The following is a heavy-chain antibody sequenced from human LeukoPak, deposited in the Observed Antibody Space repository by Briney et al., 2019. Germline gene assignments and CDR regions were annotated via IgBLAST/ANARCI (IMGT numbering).Heavy chain of an antibody. V-gene: IGHV3-23*01. Sequence: GGSLRLSCAASGFAFSSYAMSWVRQAPGKGLEWVSAISGSGGSTYHADSVKGRFTISRDNSKNTLYLQMNSLRAEDTAVYYCASSSPLTYYYDSSGSNWGQGTLVTVSS. CDR1: GFAFSSYA. D-gene: IGHD3-22*01. CDR3: ASSSPLTYYYDSSGSN. CDR2: ISGSGGST. J-gene: IGHJ4*02.